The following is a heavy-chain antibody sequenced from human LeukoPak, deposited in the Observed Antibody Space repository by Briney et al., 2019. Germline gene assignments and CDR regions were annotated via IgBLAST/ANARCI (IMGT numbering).Heavy chain of an antibody. V-gene: IGHV3-49*04. CDR3: TRGYGSGRNWFDP. D-gene: IGHD3-10*01. CDR2: IRSKAYGGTT. Sequence: GGSLRLSCAASGFTFSSYALHWVRQAPGKGLEWVGFIRSKAYGGTTEYAASVKGRFTISRDDSKSIAYLQMNSLKTEDTAVYYCTRGYGSGRNWFDPWGQGTLVTVSS. CDR1: GFTFSSYA. J-gene: IGHJ5*02.